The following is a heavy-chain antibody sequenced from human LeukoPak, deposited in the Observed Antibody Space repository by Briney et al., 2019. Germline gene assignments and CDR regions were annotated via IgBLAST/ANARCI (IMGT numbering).Heavy chain of an antibody. CDR1: GYTFTSYG. CDR2: ISAYNGNT. Sequence: GASVKVSCKASGYTFTSYGISWVRQAPGQGLEWMGWISAYNGNTNYAQKLQGRVTMTTDTSTSTVYMELRSLRSDDTAVYYCAILVGVLTGPDAFDIWGQGTMVTVSS. V-gene: IGHV1-18*01. D-gene: IGHD3-9*01. J-gene: IGHJ3*02. CDR3: AILVGVLTGPDAFDI.